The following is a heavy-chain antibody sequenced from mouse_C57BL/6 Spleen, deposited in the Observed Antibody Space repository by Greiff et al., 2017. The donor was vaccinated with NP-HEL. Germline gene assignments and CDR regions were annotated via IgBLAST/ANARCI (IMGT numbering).Heavy chain of an antibody. CDR2: INPSSGYT. J-gene: IGHJ1*03. Sequence: QVHVKQSGAELAKPGASVKLSCKASGYTFTSYWMHWVKQRPGQGLEWIGYINPSSGYTKYNQKFKDKATLTADKSSSTAYMQLCSLTYEDSAVYYCARRGSNYPWYFEGWGTGTTVTVAS. D-gene: IGHD2-5*01. CDR3: ARRGSNYPWYFEG. V-gene: IGHV1-7*01. CDR1: GYTFTSYW.